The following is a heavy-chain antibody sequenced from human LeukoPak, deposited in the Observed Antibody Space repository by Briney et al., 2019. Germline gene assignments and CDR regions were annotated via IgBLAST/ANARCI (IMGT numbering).Heavy chain of an antibody. CDR2: IIPILGIA. CDR3: ARDSLPYYDSSGYMENWFDP. CDR1: GGTFSSYA. J-gene: IGHJ5*02. Sequence: SVKVSCKASGGTFSSYAISWVRQAPGQGLEWMGRIIPILGIANYAQKFQGRVTITADKSTSTAYMELGSLRSEDTAVYYCARDSLPYYDSSGYMENWFDPWGQGTLVTVSS. D-gene: IGHD3-22*01. V-gene: IGHV1-69*04.